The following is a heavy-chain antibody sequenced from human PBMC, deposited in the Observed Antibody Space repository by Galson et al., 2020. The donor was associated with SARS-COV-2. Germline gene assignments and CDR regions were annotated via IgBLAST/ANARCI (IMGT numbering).Heavy chain of an antibody. CDR2: FDPEDGET. D-gene: IGHD5-12*01. V-gene: IGHV1-24*01. CDR1: GYTLTELS. CDR3: ATPRFGLRPDCYYYGMDV. J-gene: IGHJ6*02. Sequence: ASVKVSCKVSGYTLTELSMHWVRQAPGKGLEWMGGFDPEDGETIYAQKFQGRVTMTEDTSTDTAYMELSSLRSEDTAVYYCATPRFGLRPDCYYYGMDVWGQGTTVTVSS.